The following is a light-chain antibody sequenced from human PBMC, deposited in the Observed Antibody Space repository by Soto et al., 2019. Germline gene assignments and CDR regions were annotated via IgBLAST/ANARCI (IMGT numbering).Light chain of an antibody. Sequence: DIQMTQSPSLLSASIGDRVSFTCQASQDISKFLNWYQHKPRQAPSLLIYDAYKSHFGVPSRFSECGSGSDFIFTIGSLQPEDNATYYCQQYENRPYTFGPGTKVDVK. V-gene: IGKV1-33*01. CDR2: DAY. J-gene: IGKJ3*01. CDR3: QQYENRPYT. CDR1: QDISKF.